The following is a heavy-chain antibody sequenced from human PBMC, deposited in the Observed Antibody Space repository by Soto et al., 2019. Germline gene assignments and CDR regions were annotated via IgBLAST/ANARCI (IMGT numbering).Heavy chain of an antibody. CDR3: ASLYYDSSGYRGDYAFDI. CDR2: IYSGGST. Sequence: GGSLRLSCAASGFTVSSNYMSWVRQAPGKGLEWVSVIYSGGSTYYADSVKGRFTISRHNSKNTLYLQMNSLRAEDTAVYYCASLYYDSSGYRGDYAFDIWGQGTMVTVSS. CDR1: GFTVSSNY. J-gene: IGHJ3*02. V-gene: IGHV3-53*04. D-gene: IGHD3-22*01.